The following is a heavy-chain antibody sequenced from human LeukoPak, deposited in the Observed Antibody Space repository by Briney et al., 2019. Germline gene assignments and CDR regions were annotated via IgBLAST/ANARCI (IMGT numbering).Heavy chain of an antibody. CDR3: ARDRIFSMVRAANHLDY. CDR2: ISSSSSTI. D-gene: IGHD3-10*01. Sequence: GGSLRLSCTASGFTFSSYSLNWVRQAPGKGLEWVSYISSSSSTIYYTDSVKGRFTISRDNAKNSLYLQMNSLRAEDTSVYYCARDRIFSMVRAANHLDYWGQGTLVTVSS. CDR1: GFTFSSYS. V-gene: IGHV3-48*04. J-gene: IGHJ4*02.